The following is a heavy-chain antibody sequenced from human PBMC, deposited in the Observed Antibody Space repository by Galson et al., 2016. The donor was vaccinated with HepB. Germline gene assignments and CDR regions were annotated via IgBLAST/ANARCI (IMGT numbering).Heavy chain of an antibody. Sequence: CAASGFPFDDYAMHWVRQPPGKGLEWVSSISWNSVTIDYADSVKGRFTVSRDSAKNTLYLQMNSLRTEDTALYYCAKAGCGGTRCYSNRWGQGTLVTVSS. D-gene: IGHD2-2*02. V-gene: IGHV3-9*01. CDR2: ISWNSVTI. CDR3: AKAGCGGTRCYSNR. J-gene: IGHJ4*02. CDR1: GFPFDDYA.